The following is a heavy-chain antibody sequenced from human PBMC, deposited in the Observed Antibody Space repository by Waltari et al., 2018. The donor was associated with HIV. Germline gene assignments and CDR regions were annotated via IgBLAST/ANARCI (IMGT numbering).Heavy chain of an antibody. CDR2: INSYSGII. CDR3: AKDVGFLTHPDSGADS. Sequence: DVHMVQFGGGFVQCGEYMRLSCIGSGFTFDLCAIPWVLQGPGKGLQWVASINSYSGIIADAASVKGRFTISRDNAKSSLYLQMNNLKPEDTALYFCAKDVGFLTHPDSGADSWGRGTLVTVTS. CDR1: GFTFDLCA. J-gene: IGHJ4*02. D-gene: IGHD2-15*01. V-gene: IGHV3-9*01.